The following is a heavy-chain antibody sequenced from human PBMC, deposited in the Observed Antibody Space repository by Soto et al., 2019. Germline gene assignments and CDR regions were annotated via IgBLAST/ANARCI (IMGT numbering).Heavy chain of an antibody. D-gene: IGHD1-1*01. V-gene: IGHV4-39*01. CDR3: ARLPQEYNYYGMDV. CDR2: IYYSGNT. CDR1: GGSIVTGSYY. J-gene: IGHJ6*02. Sequence: SETLSLTCTVSGGSIVTGSYYWGWVRQPPGKGLEWLGHIYYSGNTYYPPSLKSRVTISVDTSKNQFSLRLSSVTAADTAVYYCARLPQEYNYYGMDVWGQGSTVTVSS.